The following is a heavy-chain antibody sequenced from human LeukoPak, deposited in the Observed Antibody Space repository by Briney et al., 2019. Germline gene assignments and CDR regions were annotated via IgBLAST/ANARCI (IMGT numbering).Heavy chain of an antibody. J-gene: IGHJ5*02. D-gene: IGHD6-13*01. Sequence: SQTLSLTCTVSGGSISSGGYYWSWIRQHPGKGLEWIGYIYYSGSTFYNPSLKSRVTISVDTSKNQFSLKLSSVTAADTAVYYCARSDSSSWYRSTRLDPWGQGTLVTVSS. CDR2: IYYSGST. V-gene: IGHV4-31*03. CDR3: ARSDSSSWYRSTRLDP. CDR1: GGSISSGGYY.